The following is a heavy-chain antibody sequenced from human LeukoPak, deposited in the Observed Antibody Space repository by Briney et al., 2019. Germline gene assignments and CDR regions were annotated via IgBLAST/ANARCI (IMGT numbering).Heavy chain of an antibody. Sequence: SETLSLTCAVYGGSFSGYYWSWIRQPPGKGLEWIGEINHSGSTNYNPSLKSRVTISVDTSKNQFSLKLSSVTAADTAVYYCARAHHLSDAFDIWGQGTMVTVSS. D-gene: IGHD3-3*02. J-gene: IGHJ3*02. CDR3: ARAHHLSDAFDI. CDR2: INHSGST. CDR1: GGSFSGYY. V-gene: IGHV4-34*01.